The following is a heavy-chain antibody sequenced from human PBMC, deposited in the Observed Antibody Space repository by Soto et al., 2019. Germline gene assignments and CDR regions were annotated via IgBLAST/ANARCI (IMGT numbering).Heavy chain of an antibody. D-gene: IGHD6-19*01. J-gene: IGHJ4*02. CDR3: ARGASITVAGTSFDY. V-gene: IGHV3-30-3*01. Sequence: QVQLVESGGGVAQPGRSLRLSCAASGFTFSSHSMHWVRQAPGKGLEWVAVISFDGSYKYYADSVKGRFTISRDTSKNTLYLQMNSLRAEDTAVYYCARGASITVAGTSFDYWGQGTLVTVSS. CDR1: GFTFSSHS. CDR2: ISFDGSYK.